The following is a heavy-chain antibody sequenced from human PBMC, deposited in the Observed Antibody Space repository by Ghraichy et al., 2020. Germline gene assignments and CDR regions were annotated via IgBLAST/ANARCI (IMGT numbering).Heavy chain of an antibody. Sequence: GESLNISCGCSGFAFSDNAMGWVRKAPGQGLEWVSHISQSGADTFYVDSVKGRFTISRDNSKNVLYLQLNSLRVEDTALYYCAKGSGGWYDYWGQGTLVTVSS. CDR3: AKGSGGWYDY. CDR2: ISQSGADT. J-gene: IGHJ4*02. V-gene: IGHV3-23*01. CDR1: GFAFSDNA. D-gene: IGHD6-19*01.